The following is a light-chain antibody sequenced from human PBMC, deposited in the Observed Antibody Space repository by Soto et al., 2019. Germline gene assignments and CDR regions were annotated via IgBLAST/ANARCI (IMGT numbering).Light chain of an antibody. J-gene: IGKJ4*01. CDR2: AAS. CDR1: QGISSY. V-gene: IGKV1-9*01. Sequence: IQLTQSPSSLSASVGDRVTITCRASQGISSYLAWYQQKPGKAPKLLISAASTLQSGVPSRFSGSGSGTDFTLIISSLQPEDFATYYCQQLNSYTLTFGGGTKV. CDR3: QQLNSYTLT.